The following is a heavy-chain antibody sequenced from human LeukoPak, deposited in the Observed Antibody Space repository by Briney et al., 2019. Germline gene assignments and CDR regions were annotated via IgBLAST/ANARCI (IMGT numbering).Heavy chain of an antibody. CDR3: ARDRSYYDSSGFLDY. Sequence: SVKVSCKASGGTFSSYAISWVRQAPGQGLEWMGRIIPIFGTANYAQKFQGRVTITTDESTGKAYMELSSLRSEDTAVYYCARDRSYYDSSGFLDYWGQGTLVTVSS. CDR1: GGTFSSYA. J-gene: IGHJ4*02. V-gene: IGHV1-69*05. D-gene: IGHD3-22*01. CDR2: IIPIFGTA.